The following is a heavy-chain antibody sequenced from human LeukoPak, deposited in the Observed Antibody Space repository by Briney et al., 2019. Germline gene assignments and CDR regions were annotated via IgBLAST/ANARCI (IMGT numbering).Heavy chain of an antibody. D-gene: IGHD2-15*01. Sequence: GGSLRLSCAASGFTFSSYAMSWVRQAPGKGLEWVSAISGSGGSTYYADSVKGRFAISRDNSKNTVYLQITGLRAEDTAEYYCAKSQATTLYWYFDLWGRGTLVTVSS. J-gene: IGHJ2*01. CDR3: AKSQATTLYWYFDL. V-gene: IGHV3-23*01. CDR2: ISGSGGST. CDR1: GFTFSSYA.